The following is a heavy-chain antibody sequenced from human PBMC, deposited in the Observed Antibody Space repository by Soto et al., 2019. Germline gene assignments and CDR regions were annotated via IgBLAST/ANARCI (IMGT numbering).Heavy chain of an antibody. D-gene: IGHD3-10*01. CDR2: IYYSGST. Sequence: QVQLQESGPGLVKPSQTLSLTCTVSGGSISSGGYYWSWIRQHPGKGLEWIGYIYYSGSTYSNPTLNSRVTISVDTAKNQFSLKLSSVTAADTAVYYCARFYMVRGVMGAFDIWGQGTMVTVSS. CDR3: ARFYMVRGVMGAFDI. V-gene: IGHV4-31*03. J-gene: IGHJ3*02. CDR1: GGSISSGGYY.